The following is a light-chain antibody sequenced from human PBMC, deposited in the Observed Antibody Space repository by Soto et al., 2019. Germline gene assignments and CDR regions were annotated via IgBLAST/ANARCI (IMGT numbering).Light chain of an antibody. CDR1: QSIGGY. CDR3: QQRFSPPWT. Sequence: DILMTQSPSSLSASVGDRVTITCRASQSIGGYLHWYQMKPGKVPNLLISATSTLQSGVPSRFSGSGSGTHFTLPISSLQPEDFATYYCQQRFSPPWTFGQGTKVEI. V-gene: IGKV1-39*01. J-gene: IGKJ1*01. CDR2: ATS.